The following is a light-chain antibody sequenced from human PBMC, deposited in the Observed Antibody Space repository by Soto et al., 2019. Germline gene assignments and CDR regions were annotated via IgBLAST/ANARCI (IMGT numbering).Light chain of an antibody. CDR3: QQYHSYYPWT. Sequence: DIQMTQSPSSLSASVGDRVTITCRARQSISNYLNWYQLKPGKVPKLLIYAASTLQTGVPSRFSGSGSGTDFSLTITSLQPDDSATYYCQQYHSYYPWTFGQGTKVDI. V-gene: IGKV1-39*01. J-gene: IGKJ1*01. CDR1: QSISNY. CDR2: AAS.